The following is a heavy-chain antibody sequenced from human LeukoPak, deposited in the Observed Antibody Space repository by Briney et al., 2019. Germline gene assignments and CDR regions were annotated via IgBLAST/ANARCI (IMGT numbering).Heavy chain of an antibody. CDR2: IIPIFGTA. V-gene: IGHV1-69*13. CDR1: GGTFSSYA. CDR3: ARSWVDTAMVNYYYYGMDV. D-gene: IGHD5-18*01. J-gene: IGHJ6*04. Sequence: SVKVSCKASGGTFSSYAISWVRQAPGQGLEWMGGIIPIFGTANYAQKFQGRVTITADESTSTAYMKLSSLRSEDTAVYYCARSWVDTAMVNYYYYGMDVWGKGTTVTVSS.